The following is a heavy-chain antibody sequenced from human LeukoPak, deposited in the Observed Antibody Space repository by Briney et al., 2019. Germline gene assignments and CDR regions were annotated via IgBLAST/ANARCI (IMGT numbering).Heavy chain of an antibody. CDR3: ARDPSSSGWSHFDY. CDR2: IGSSSSYI. Sequence: GGSLRLSCAASGFTFSSYSMNWVRQAPGKGLEWVSSIGSSSSYIYYADSVKGRFTISRDNAKNSLYLQMNSLRAEDTAVYYCARDPSSSGWSHFDYWGQGTLVTVSS. CDR1: GFTFSSYS. J-gene: IGHJ4*02. D-gene: IGHD6-19*01. V-gene: IGHV3-21*01.